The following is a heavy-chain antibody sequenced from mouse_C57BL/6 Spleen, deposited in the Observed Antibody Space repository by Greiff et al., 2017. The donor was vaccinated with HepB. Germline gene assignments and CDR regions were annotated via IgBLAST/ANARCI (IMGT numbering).Heavy chain of an antibody. CDR1: GYTFTDYY. CDR2: IGPGSGST. Sequence: VQLQQSGAELVKPGASVKISCKASGYTFTDYYINWVKQRPGQGLEWIGKIGPGSGSTYYNEKFKGKATLTADKSSSTAYMQLRSLTFEDSAVYFCARLGGLRREICYCDYWGQGTTLTVSS. D-gene: IGHD2-2*01. CDR3: ARLGGLRREICYCDY. J-gene: IGHJ2*01. V-gene: IGHV1-77*01.